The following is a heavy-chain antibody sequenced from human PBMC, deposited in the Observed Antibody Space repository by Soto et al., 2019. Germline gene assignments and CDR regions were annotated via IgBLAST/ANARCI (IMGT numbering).Heavy chain of an antibody. V-gene: IGHV1-8*01. CDR3: ARVGYRIQAFDI. J-gene: IGHJ3*02. D-gene: IGHD5-12*01. CDR2: MNPNSGNT. CDR1: GYTFTSYD. Sequence: ASVKVSCKASGYTFTSYDINWVRQATGQGLEWMGWMNPNSGNTGYAQKFQGRVTMTRNTSISTAYMELSSLRSEDTAVYYCARVGYRIQAFDIWGQGTMVTVSS.